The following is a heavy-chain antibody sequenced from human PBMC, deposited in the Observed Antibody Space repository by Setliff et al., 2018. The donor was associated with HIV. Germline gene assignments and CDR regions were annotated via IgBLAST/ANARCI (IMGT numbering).Heavy chain of an antibody. V-gene: IGHV4-61*09. J-gene: IGHJ4*02. CDR3: ARLSGGMVPNY. CDR2: IYTSGST. Sequence: PSETLSLTCTVSGGSISSGSYYWSWIRQPAGKGLEWIGHIYTSGSTYYNPSLKSRVTISVDPSKNQILLRLSSVTAADTAVYYCARLSGGMVPNYWGQGTLVTVSS. CDR1: GGSISSGSYY. D-gene: IGHD3-10*01.